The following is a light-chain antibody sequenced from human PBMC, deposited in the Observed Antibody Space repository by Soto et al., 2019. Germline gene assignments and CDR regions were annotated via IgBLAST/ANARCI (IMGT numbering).Light chain of an antibody. CDR1: SSDVGAYKF. CDR2: DVS. J-gene: IGLJ1*01. V-gene: IGLV2-14*03. Sequence: QSALTQPASVSGSPGQSITISCTGTSSDVGAYKFVSWYQQHPGKVPKLMIFDVSSRPSGVSDRFSGSKSGNTASLTISGLQAEDEGDDYCSSYTSSSTHVFGSGTKLTVL. CDR3: SSYTSSSTHV.